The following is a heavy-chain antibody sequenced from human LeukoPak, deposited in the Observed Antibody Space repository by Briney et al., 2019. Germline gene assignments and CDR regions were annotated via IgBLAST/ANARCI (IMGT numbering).Heavy chain of an antibody. V-gene: IGHV4-59*01. CDR3: ARGGDYRENNWFDP. D-gene: IGHD4-17*01. J-gene: IGHJ5*02. CDR2: IYYSGST. Sequence: PSETLSLTCTVSGGSISSYYWSWIRQPPGKGLEWIGYIYYSGSTNYNPSLKSRVTISVDTSKNQFSLKLSSVTAADTAVYYCARGGDYRENNWFDPWGQGTLVTVSS. CDR1: GGSISSYY.